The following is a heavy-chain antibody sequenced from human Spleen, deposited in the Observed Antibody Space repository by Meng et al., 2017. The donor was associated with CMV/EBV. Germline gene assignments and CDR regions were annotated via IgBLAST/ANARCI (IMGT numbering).Heavy chain of an antibody. V-gene: IGHV1-46*01. CDR3: AKDLVPAAVAQDAFDV. CDR1: GHTFTSHY. CDR2: INPSVNTT. D-gene: IGHD2-2*01. Sequence: SVKVSCKASGHTFTSHYIHWVRQAPGQGLEWVGIINPSVNTTSYAQKFQGRVTMTRDTSTSTVFMELSGLRSEDTAVYYCAKDLVPAAVAQDAFDVWGQGTMVTVSS. J-gene: IGHJ3*01.